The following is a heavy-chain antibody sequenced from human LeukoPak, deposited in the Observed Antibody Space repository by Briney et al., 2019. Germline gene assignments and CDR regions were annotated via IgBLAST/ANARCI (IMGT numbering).Heavy chain of an antibody. Sequence: SVKVSCKASGGTFSSYAISWVRQAPGQGLEWMGGIIPIFGTANYAQKFQGRVTIAADESTSTAYMELSSLRSEDTAVYYCARGWYCGGDCSAFDIWGQGTMVTVSS. CDR3: ARGWYCGGDCSAFDI. CDR2: IIPIFGTA. V-gene: IGHV1-69*01. D-gene: IGHD2-21*02. J-gene: IGHJ3*02. CDR1: GGTFSSYA.